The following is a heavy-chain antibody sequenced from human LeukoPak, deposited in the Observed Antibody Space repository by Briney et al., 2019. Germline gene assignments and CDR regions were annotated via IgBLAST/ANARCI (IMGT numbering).Heavy chain of an antibody. Sequence: GGSLRLSCAASGFTFSSYWMHWVRQAPGKGLVWVSHINSDGSSTTYADSVKGRFTISRDNSKNTLYLQMNTLRAEDTAVYYCAKSPYGLGSYAIAGDYWGQGTLVTVSS. V-gene: IGHV3-74*01. CDR1: GFTFSSYW. CDR3: AKSPYGLGSYAIAGDY. J-gene: IGHJ4*02. CDR2: INSDGSST. D-gene: IGHD3-10*01.